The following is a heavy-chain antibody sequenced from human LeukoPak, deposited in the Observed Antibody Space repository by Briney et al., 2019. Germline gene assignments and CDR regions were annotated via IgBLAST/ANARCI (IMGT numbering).Heavy chain of an antibody. D-gene: IGHD2-2*01. Sequence: GGSLRLSCAASGFTFSSYWMHWVRRAAGKGLVWVSRINSDGSSTSYADSVKGRFTISRDNSKNTLYLQMNSLRAEDTAVYYCAKELGYCSSTSCLPYYFDYWGQETLVTVSS. V-gene: IGHV3-74*01. CDR1: GFTFSSYW. J-gene: IGHJ4*02. CDR2: INSDGSST. CDR3: AKELGYCSSTSCLPYYFDY.